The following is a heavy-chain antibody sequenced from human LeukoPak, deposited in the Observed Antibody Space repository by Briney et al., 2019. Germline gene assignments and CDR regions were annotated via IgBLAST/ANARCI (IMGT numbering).Heavy chain of an antibody. CDR2: IYYSGST. CDR1: GGSISSYY. CDR3: ARGRGSANQADY. J-gene: IGHJ4*02. D-gene: IGHD3-10*01. V-gene: IGHV4-59*01. Sequence: SETLSLTCTVSGGSISSYYWSWIRQPPGKGLEYIGYIYYSGSTNYNPSLKSRVTISVDTSKNQFSLKLSSVTAADTAVYYCARGRGSANQADYWGQGTLVSVSS.